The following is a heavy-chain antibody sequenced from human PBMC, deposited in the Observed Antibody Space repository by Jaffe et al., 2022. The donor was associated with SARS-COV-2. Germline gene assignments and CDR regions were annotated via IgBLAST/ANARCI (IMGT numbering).Heavy chain of an antibody. D-gene: IGHD5-18*01. CDR1: GFTFSSYA. V-gene: IGHV3-30-3*01. CDR2: ISYDGSNK. J-gene: IGHJ4*02. Sequence: QVQLVESGGGVVQPGRSLRLSCAASGFTFSSYAMHWVRQAPGKGLEWVAVISYDGSNKYYADSVKGRFTISRDNSKNTLYLQMNSLRAEDTAVYYCARAVDTAMVMGWYFDYWGQGTLVTVSS. CDR3: ARAVDTAMVMGWYFDY.